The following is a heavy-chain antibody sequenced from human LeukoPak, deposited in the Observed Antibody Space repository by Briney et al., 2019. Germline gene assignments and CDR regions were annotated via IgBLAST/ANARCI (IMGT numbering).Heavy chain of an antibody. CDR2: IYDSGST. J-gene: IGHJ4*02. Sequence: SETLSLTCTVSGGSISISFWSWIRQPPGKGLEWIGYIYDSGSTNYNPSLKSRVTMSIDTSKNQFSLKLSFVTAADTAVYYCARQTASGWYPFDHWGQGTLVTVSS. D-gene: IGHD6-19*01. V-gene: IGHV4-59*08. CDR1: GGSISISF. CDR3: ARQTASGWYPFDH.